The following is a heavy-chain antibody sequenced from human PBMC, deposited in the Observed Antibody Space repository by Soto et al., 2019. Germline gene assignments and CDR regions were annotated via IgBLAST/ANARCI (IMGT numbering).Heavy chain of an antibody. D-gene: IGHD1-26*01. Sequence: ASVKVSCKASGGTFSSYAISWVRQAPGQGLEWMGGIIPIFGTANYAQKFQGRVTITADESTSTAYMELSSLRSEDTAVYYCARSGGSREPRTGMDVWGQGTTVTVSS. CDR3: ARSGGSREPRTGMDV. V-gene: IGHV1-69*13. CDR2: IIPIFGTA. J-gene: IGHJ6*02. CDR1: GGTFSSYA.